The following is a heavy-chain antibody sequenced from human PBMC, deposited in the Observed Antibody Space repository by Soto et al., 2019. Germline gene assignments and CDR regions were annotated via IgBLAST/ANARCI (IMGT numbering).Heavy chain of an antibody. CDR2: IIPALGTA. CDR3: ARPDFGDYWYFDL. J-gene: IGHJ2*01. V-gene: IGHV1-69*08. CDR1: GGTFSSHT. D-gene: IGHD4-17*01. Sequence: QDQLVHSGAEVKKPGSSVNVSCKASGGTFSSHTFSWVRQAPGQGLEWMGRIIPALGTATYAQKFQGRVTITADESATTVYMELNSLRSEDTAVYYCARPDFGDYWYFDLWGRGTLVTVSS.